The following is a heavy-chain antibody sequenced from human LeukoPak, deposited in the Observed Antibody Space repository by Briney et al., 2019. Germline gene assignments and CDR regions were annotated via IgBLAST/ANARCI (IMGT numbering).Heavy chain of an antibody. D-gene: IGHD4-17*01. J-gene: IGHJ6*03. Sequence: GGSLRLSCAASGFAVSSNYMSRVRQAPGKGLEWVSVIYSGGTTYYADHVRGRFNISRDNSKNTLYLQMNTLRAEDTAVYYCARYGDSDYYYMDVWGKGTTVTVSS. CDR3: ARYGDSDYYYMDV. V-gene: IGHV3-53*01. CDR2: IYSGGTT. CDR1: GFAVSSNY.